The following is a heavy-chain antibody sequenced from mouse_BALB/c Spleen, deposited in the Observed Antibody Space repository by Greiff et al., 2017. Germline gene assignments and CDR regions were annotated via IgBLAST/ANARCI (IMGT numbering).Heavy chain of an antibody. J-gene: IGHJ4*01. CDR3: ARGRFYYGYEYAMDY. CDR1: GFTFSSYG. V-gene: IGHV5-6*01. D-gene: IGHD1-2*01. Sequence: EVQLVESGGDLVKPGGSLKLSCAASGFTFSSYGMSWVRQTPDKRQEWVATISSGGSYTYYPDSVKGRFTISRDNAKNTLYLQMSSLRSEDTAMYYCARGRFYYGYEYAMDYWGQGTSVTVTS. CDR2: ISSGGSYT.